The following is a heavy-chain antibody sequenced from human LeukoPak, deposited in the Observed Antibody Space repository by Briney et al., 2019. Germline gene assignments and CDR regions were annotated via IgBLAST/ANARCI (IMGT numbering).Heavy chain of an antibody. CDR3: ASGYSYGYFDY. V-gene: IGHV4-59*11. Sequence: SETLSLTCTVSGGSISSHYWSWIRQPPGKGLEWIGYIYYSGSTNYNPSLKSRVTISVDTSKNQFSLKLSSVTAADTAVYYCASGYSYGYFDYWGQGTLVTVSS. CDR2: IYYSGST. D-gene: IGHD5-18*01. CDR1: GGSISSHY. J-gene: IGHJ4*02.